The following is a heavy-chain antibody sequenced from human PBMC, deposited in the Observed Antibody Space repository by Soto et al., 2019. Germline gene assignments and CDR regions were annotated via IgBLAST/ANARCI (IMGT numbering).Heavy chain of an antibody. V-gene: IGHV3-30-3*01. D-gene: IGHD1-26*01. CDR2: ISYDGSNK. Sequence: GGSLRLSCAASGFTFSSYAMHWVRQAPGKGLEWVAVISYDGSNKYYADSVKGRFTISRDNPKNTLYLQMNSLRAEETAVYYCAREGGAVDAFDIWGQGTMVTVSS. CDR1: GFTFSSYA. J-gene: IGHJ3*02. CDR3: AREGGAVDAFDI.